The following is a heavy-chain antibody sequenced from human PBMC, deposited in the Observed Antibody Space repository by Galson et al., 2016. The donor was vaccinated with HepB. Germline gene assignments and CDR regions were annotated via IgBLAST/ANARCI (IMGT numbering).Heavy chain of an antibody. Sequence: SLRLSCAASGFTVSNNYMNWVRQAPGKGLEWVPLIWSGGTTDYADSVKGRFTISRDSSKNTLYLQMNSLRVEDTAVYYCARALGYDDSGFYHDALDMWGQGTTVTVSS. CDR1: GFTVSNNY. J-gene: IGHJ3*02. V-gene: IGHV3-53*01. D-gene: IGHD3-22*01. CDR3: ARALGYDDSGFYHDALDM. CDR2: IWSGGTT.